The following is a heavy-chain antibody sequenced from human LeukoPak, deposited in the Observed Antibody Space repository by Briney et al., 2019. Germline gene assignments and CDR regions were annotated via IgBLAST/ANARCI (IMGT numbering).Heavy chain of an antibody. Sequence: PGGSLRLSCAASGLRVNNEYMSWVRQAPGKGLEWVSPLHSGGRTEYADSVEGRFTVSRDTAKNTFSLQMDRLTTGDTAVYYCVRVTWDPVELFHWGQGTLVTVSS. D-gene: IGHD1-7*01. V-gene: IGHV3-53*01. J-gene: IGHJ4*02. CDR1: GLRVNNEY. CDR2: LHSGGRT. CDR3: VRVTWDPVELFH.